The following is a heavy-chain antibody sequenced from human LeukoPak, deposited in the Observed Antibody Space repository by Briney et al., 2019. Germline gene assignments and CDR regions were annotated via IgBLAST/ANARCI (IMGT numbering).Heavy chain of an antibody. CDR3: ASGGVTVYSYGPDY. Sequence: GASVKVSCKASGGILSKWSISWVRQAPGQGLEWVGTIIPEFDEAHYAQKLQGRVTISADDSATAACMELRSLRSDDTAVYYCASGGVTVYSYGPDYWGQGTLVAVSS. V-gene: IGHV1-69*13. J-gene: IGHJ4*02. CDR2: IIPEFDEA. CDR1: GGILSKWS. D-gene: IGHD5-18*01.